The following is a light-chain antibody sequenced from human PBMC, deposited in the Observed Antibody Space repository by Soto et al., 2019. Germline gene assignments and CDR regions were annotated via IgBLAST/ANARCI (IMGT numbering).Light chain of an antibody. V-gene: IGLV2-23*01. CDR3: CSYAGSSTWV. J-gene: IGLJ3*02. Sequence: QSVLTQPASVSGSPGQSITISCTGTSSDVGSYYLVSWYQQPPGKAPKLMIYEDSKRPSGVSGRFSGSKSGNTASLTISGLQADDEADYYCCSYAGSSTWVFGGGTKVTVL. CDR1: SSDVGSYYL. CDR2: EDS.